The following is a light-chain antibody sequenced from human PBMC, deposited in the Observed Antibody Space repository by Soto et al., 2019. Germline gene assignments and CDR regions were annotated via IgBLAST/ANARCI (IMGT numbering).Light chain of an antibody. J-gene: IGKJ1*01. CDR1: QSVSIK. CDR2: GAS. Sequence: VVMTQSPGTLSLSPWERATLSCRASQSVSIKLAWYQQRPGQAPRLLIYGASSRPTGIPDRFSGSGSGTDFTLTISRLEPEDSAVYYCQQYGRSPRTFGQGTKVDIK. V-gene: IGKV3-20*01. CDR3: QQYGRSPRT.